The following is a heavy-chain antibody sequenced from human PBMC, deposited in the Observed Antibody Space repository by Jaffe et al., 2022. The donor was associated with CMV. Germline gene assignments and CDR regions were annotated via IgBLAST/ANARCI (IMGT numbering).Heavy chain of an antibody. J-gene: IGHJ3*01. D-gene: IGHD5-12*01. CDR1: GFTVSTNY. CDR2: VYSGGRT. V-gene: IGHV3-53*01. CDR3: ARDLGPLVANNEAFDV. Sequence: EVQLVESGGGLIQPGGSLRLSCVASGFTVSTNYMNWVRQGPGKGLDWVASVYSGGRTYYSDSVKGRFTISRDISRNTVFLQMNSLRVDDTAVYYCARDLGPLVANNEAFDVWGQGTMVTVSS.